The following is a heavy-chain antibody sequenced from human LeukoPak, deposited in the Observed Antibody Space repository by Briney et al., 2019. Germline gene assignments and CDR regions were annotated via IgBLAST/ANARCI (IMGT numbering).Heavy chain of an antibody. CDR1: GFTFSDYY. CDR2: ISSSGSTI. CDR3: ARGSIAVAQALDY. V-gene: IGHV3-11*04. Sequence: PGGSLRLSCAASGFTFSDYYMSWIRQAPGKGLEWVSYISSSGSTIYYADSVKGRFTISRDNARNSLYLQMNSLRAEDTAVYYCARGSIAVAQALDYWGQGTLVTVSS. J-gene: IGHJ4*02. D-gene: IGHD6-19*01.